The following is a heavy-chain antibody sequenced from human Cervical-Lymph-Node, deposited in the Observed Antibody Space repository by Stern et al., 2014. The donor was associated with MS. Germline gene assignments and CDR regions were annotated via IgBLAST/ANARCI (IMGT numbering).Heavy chain of an antibody. Sequence: EVQLVESGAEVKKPGESLKISCKVSGYSFTSHWIAWVRQMPGKGLEWMGIIYPGDSDTTYSPSLQGQVTMSVDRSISTAYLQWSSLKASDTATYYCARPDYGGNSGFDYWGQGTLVTVSS. CDR1: GYSFTSHW. J-gene: IGHJ4*02. CDR3: ARPDYGGNSGFDY. V-gene: IGHV5-51*03. D-gene: IGHD4-23*01. CDR2: IYPGDSDT.